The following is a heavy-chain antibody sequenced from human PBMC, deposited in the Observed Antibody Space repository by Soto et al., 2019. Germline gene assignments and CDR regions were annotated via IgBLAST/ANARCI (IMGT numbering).Heavy chain of an antibody. Sequence: EVQLVESGGGLVQSGGSLRLSCAGSGFTFSSYWVHWVRQAPGKGLEWVSRINTDGTSTSYADSVKGRFTISRDNAKNNLYLQMNSLRAEDTAVYYCARAGSFRFDYWGQGTLLSVSS. CDR1: GFTFSSYW. J-gene: IGHJ4*02. CDR3: ARAGSFRFDY. V-gene: IGHV3-74*01. CDR2: INTDGTST. D-gene: IGHD3-10*01.